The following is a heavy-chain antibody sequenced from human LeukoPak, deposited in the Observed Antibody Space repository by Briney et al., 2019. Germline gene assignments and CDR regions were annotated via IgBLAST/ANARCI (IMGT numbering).Heavy chain of an antibody. J-gene: IGHJ4*02. D-gene: IGHD6-19*01. V-gene: IGHV4-59*01. CDR3: ARISGWPYYFDY. CDR2: IYYSGST. CDR1: GGHITRSY. Sequence: SETLSLTCAVSGGHITRSYWGSVRHPPGGLHEWIGYIYYSGSTNYNPSLKSRVTISVDTSKNQFSPKLSSVTAADTAVYYCARISGWPYYFDYLGQGTLVTVSS.